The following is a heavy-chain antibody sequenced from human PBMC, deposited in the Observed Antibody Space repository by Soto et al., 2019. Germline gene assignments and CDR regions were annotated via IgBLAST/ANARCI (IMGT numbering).Heavy chain of an antibody. CDR1: GLRLNDYG. Sequence: QVQLVESGGGVVQPGRSLRLSCGACGLRLNDYGVHWVPQSPGKGVEGVADISYDERNKYYTDSVRGRFTISRDISKGTLYLQMNSLRPEDTAVYYCAKSNRGAYDTPDFWGQGTPVTVSP. J-gene: IGHJ4*02. D-gene: IGHD3-22*01. CDR2: ISYDERNK. V-gene: IGHV3-30*18. CDR3: AKSNRGAYDTPDF.